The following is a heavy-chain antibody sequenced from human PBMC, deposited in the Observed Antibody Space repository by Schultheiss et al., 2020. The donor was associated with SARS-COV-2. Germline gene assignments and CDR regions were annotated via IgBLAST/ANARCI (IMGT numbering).Heavy chain of an antibody. D-gene: IGHD1-14*01. V-gene: IGHV3-30*02. Sequence: GGSLRLSCAASGFTFSSYGMHWVRQAPGKGLEWVAVIWYDGSNKYYADSVKGRFTISRDNSKNTLYLQMNSLRAEDTAVYYCAKDTGGLGAAGTFDYWGQGTLVTVSS. J-gene: IGHJ4*02. CDR3: AKDTGGLGAAGTFDY. CDR1: GFTFSSYG. CDR2: IWYDGSNK.